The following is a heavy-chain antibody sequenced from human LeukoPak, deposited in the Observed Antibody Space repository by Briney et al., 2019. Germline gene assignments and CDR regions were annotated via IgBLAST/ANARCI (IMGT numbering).Heavy chain of an antibody. D-gene: IGHD3-22*01. CDR3: ARDLGGSSGYPRGYFDY. J-gene: IGHJ4*02. Sequence: GRSLRLSCAASGFTFSSYAMHWVRQALGKGLEWVAVISYDGSNKYYADSVKGRFTISRDNSKNTLYLQMNSLRTEDTAVYYCARDLGGSSGYPRGYFDYWGQGTLVTVSS. V-gene: IGHV3-30*04. CDR1: GFTFSSYA. CDR2: ISYDGSNK.